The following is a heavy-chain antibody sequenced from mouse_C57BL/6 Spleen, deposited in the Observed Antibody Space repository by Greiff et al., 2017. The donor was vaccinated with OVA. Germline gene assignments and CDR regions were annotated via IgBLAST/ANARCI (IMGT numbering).Heavy chain of an antibody. J-gene: IGHJ2*01. D-gene: IGHD2-4*01. V-gene: IGHV1-22*01. Sequence: VQLKESGPELVKPGASVKMSCKASGYTFTDYNMHWVKQSHGKSLEWIGYINPNNGGTSYNQKFKGKATLTVNKSSSTAYMELRSLTSEDSAVYYCARQGDYDDYWGQGTTLTVSS. CDR3: ARQGDYDDY. CDR2: INPNNGGT. CDR1: GYTFTDYN.